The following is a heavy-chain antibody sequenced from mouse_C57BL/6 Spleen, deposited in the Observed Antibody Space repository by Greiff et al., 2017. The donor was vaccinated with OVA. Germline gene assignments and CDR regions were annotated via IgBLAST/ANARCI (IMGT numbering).Heavy chain of an antibody. V-gene: IGHV1-85*01. D-gene: IGHD1-1*01. CDR2: IYPRDGST. CDR1: GYTFTSYD. Sequence: QVQLQQSGPELVKPGASVKLSCKASGYTFTSYDINWVKQRPGQGLEWIGWIYPRDGSTKFNEKFKGKATLTVATSSSTAYMELHSLTSEDSAVYFCARGYYGSLHWYFDVWGTGTTVTVSS. CDR3: ARGYYGSLHWYFDV. J-gene: IGHJ1*03.